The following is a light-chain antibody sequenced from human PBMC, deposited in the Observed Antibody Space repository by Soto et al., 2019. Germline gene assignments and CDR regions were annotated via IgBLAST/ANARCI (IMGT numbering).Light chain of an antibody. CDR1: KSVLYSSNNKNY. CDR2: WAS. V-gene: IGKV4-1*01. Sequence: DIVMTQSPDSLAVSLCERATINCKSSKSVLYSSNNKNYLAWYQQKPGQPPKLLIYWASTRESGVPDRFRGASSWTDFTLNISSLQEADGAGYDCQQYYNTPYTFGQGTQLQIK. CDR3: QQYYNTPYT. J-gene: IGKJ2*01.